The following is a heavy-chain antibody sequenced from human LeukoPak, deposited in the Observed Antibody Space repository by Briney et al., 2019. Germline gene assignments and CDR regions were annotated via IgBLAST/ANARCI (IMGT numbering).Heavy chain of an antibody. CDR1: RFTFSSYE. Sequence: SGGSLRLSCAASRFTFSSYEMNWVRQAPGKGLEWVSTILGSGDNTNYADSVKGRFTISRDNSKNTLFLQMNSLRADDTAVYYCAKGDRGDSSGFFWGQGTLVTVSS. D-gene: IGHD3-22*01. CDR2: ILGSGDNT. V-gene: IGHV3-23*01. CDR3: AKGDRGDSSGFF. J-gene: IGHJ4*02.